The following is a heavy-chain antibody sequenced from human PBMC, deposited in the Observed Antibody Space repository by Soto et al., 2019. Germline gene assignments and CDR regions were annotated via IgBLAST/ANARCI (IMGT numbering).Heavy chain of an antibody. V-gene: IGHV1-69*02. CDR1: GDTFTFYS. CDR3: ASSYGSGYRAFDY. Sequence: QVQLVQSGAEVKRPGSSVKVSCKASGDTFTFYSINWVRQAPGLGIEWMGRINPILRMSNYAQRFQGRVTMTADKSTSTAYMELSSLISEDTAIYYCASSYGSGYRAFDYWVQGALVTFSS. D-gene: IGHD3-10*01. J-gene: IGHJ4*02. CDR2: INPILRMS.